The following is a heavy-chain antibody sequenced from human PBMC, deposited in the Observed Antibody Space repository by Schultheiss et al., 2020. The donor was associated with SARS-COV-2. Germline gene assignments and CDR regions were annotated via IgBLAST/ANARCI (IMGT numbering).Heavy chain of an antibody. V-gene: IGHV3-23*01. CDR1: GFTFSGYA. D-gene: IGHD4-23*01. J-gene: IGHJ4*02. Sequence: GGSLRLSCAASGFTFSGYALSWVRQAPGKGLEWVSVIRGSGGNTFYADSVKGRFTISRDNSKNTLSLQMNSLRAEDTAVYYCARVETVATFFDYWGQGTPVTVSS. CDR3: ARVETVATFFDY. CDR2: IRGSGGNT.